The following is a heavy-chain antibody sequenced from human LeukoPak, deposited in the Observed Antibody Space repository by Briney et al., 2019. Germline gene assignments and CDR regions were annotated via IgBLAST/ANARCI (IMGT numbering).Heavy chain of an antibody. D-gene: IGHD6-13*01. CDR1: GYTFTGHY. J-gene: IGHJ5*01. Sequence: ASVKVSCKASGYTFTGHYMHWVRQAPGQGLEWMGRINPNSGGTNYAQKFQGRVTMTRDTSISTAYMELTRLRYDDTAMYYCARGVGYSSSWYGRFDPWGQGTLVTVSS. CDR2: INPNSGGT. V-gene: IGHV1-2*06. CDR3: ARGVGYSSSWYGRFDP.